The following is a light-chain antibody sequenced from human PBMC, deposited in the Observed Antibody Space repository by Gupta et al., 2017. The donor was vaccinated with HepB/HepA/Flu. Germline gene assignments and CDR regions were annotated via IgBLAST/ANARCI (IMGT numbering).Light chain of an antibody. Sequence: SYVLTQPPSVSVAPGKTARTTCGGNNIGSKSVHWYQQRPGQAPVLVVFDNRDRPSGIPERVSGSNSGNTATLTISRVEAGDEADYYCQVWDTNSDHPLFGGGTTLTVL. V-gene: IGLV3-21*03. CDR3: QVWDTNSDHPL. CDR1: NIGSKS. J-gene: IGLJ2*01. CDR2: DNR.